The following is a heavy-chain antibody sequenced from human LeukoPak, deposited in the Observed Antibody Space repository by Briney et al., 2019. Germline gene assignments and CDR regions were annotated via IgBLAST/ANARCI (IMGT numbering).Heavy chain of an antibody. D-gene: IGHD4-17*01. V-gene: IGHV3-64D*06. CDR1: GFTFSDYA. CDR2: ISSSGDYT. Sequence: GGSLRLSCSASGFTFSDYAMHWVRQAPGRARQFVLAISSSGDYTSYSDSVKGRFTISRDNSKNTLHLQMSSLRPEDTAVYFCVKRGRTSDYAYDYWGQGSLVTVSS. CDR3: VKRGRTSDYAYDY. J-gene: IGHJ4*02.